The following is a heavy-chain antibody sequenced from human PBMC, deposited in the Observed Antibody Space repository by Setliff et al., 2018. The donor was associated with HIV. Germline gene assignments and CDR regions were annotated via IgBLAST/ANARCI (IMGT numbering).Heavy chain of an antibody. CDR3: ARGIQWSSAWYGY. J-gene: IGHJ4*02. D-gene: IGHD6-19*01. CDR1: GYSFTDYP. CDR2: INPNSGGT. V-gene: IGHV1-2*02. Sequence: GASVKVSCKASGYSFTDYPLHWVRQVPGHGLEWMGWINPNSGGTNYAQRFQGRVTMTRDTSISTAYMELGRLRSDDTAVYFCARGIQWSSAWYGYWGQGTLVTVSS.